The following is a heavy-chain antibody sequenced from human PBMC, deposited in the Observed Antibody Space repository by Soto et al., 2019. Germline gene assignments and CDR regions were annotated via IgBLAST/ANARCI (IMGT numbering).Heavy chain of an antibody. CDR3: DRLKVVITTHTIYFYFSMDV. CDR2: IYYSGTT. Sequence: SATLSLTCTVSGGSISAHTHYWRWIRQSPGGGLEWIASIYYSGTTYYNPSLQNRLTISADRSKNQVSLLLTSVTAADTAVYYCDRLKVVITTHTIYFYFSMDVWCPGTTHTVS. V-gene: IGHV4-39*01. J-gene: IGHJ6*02. D-gene: IGHD2-15*01. CDR1: GGSISAHTHY.